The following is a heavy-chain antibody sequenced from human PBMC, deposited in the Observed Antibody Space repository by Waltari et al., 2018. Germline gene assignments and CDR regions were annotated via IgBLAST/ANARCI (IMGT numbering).Heavy chain of an antibody. V-gene: IGHV1-69*04. CDR2: IIPILGLA. CDR1: GGTFSSYA. CDR3: AVGYRSGWYGRSIDY. Sequence: QVQLVQSGAEVKKPGSSVKVSCKASGGTFSSYAISWVRQAPGQGLEWMGGIIPILGLATYARKFQGRVTITADESTGTAYMELGGLRSEETAVDYCAVGYRSGWYGRSIDYWGQGTLVTVSS. J-gene: IGHJ4*02. D-gene: IGHD6-19*01.